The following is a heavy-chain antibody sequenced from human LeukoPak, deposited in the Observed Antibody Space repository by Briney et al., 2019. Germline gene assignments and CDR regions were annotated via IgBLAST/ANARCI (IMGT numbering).Heavy chain of an antibody. J-gene: IGHJ5*02. CDR2: ISAYNGNT. CDR3: ARERFPNRAPNWFDP. CDR1: GYTFTSYG. Sequence: ASVKVSCKASGYTFTSYGISWVRQAPGQGLEWMGWISAYNGNTNYAQKLQGRVTMTTGTSTSTAYMELRSLRSDDTAVYYCARERFPNRAPNWFDPWGQGTLVTVSS. V-gene: IGHV1-18*01. D-gene: IGHD3-10*01.